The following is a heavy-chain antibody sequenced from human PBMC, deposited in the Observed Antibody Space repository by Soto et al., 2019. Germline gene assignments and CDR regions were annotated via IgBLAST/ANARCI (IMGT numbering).Heavy chain of an antibody. V-gene: IGHV3-48*02. CDR3: AREISAAAKGYYYGMDV. D-gene: IGHD6-13*01. CDR1: GFTFSSYS. J-gene: IGHJ6*02. CDR2: ISSSSSTI. Sequence: GGSLRLSCVASGFTFSSYSMNWVRQAPGKGLEWVSYISSSSSTIYYADSVKGRFTISRDNAKNSLYLQMNSLRDEDTAVYYCAREISAAAKGYYYGMDVWGQGTTVTVSS.